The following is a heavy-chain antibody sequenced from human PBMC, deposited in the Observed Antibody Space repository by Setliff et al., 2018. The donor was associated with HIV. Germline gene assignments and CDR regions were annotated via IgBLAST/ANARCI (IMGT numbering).Heavy chain of an antibody. Sequence: SETLSLTCTVSGGSISSGGYYWSWIRQHPGKGPGWIGYIYYNGSTYYNPSLKSRVSMSVDTSKDQVSLKLSTVTAADTAVYYCARDRAAFRLTYWGQGTLVTVSS. V-gene: IGHV4-31*03. D-gene: IGHD3-3*02. CDR3: ARDRAAFRLTY. CDR1: GGSISSGGYY. J-gene: IGHJ4*02. CDR2: IYYNGST.